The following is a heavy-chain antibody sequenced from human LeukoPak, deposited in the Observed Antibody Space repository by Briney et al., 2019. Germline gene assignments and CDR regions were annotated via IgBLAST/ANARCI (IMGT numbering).Heavy chain of an antibody. CDR2: ISGSGGST. CDR3: AEGGLRQQLVWARIYYFDY. D-gene: IGHD6-13*01. Sequence: PGGSLRLSCAASGFTFSSYAMSWVRQAPGKGLEWVSAISGSGGSTYYADSVKGRFTISRDNSKNTLYLQMNSLRAEDTAVYYCAEGGLRQQLVWARIYYFDYWGQGTLVTVSS. J-gene: IGHJ4*02. V-gene: IGHV3-23*01. CDR1: GFTFSSYA.